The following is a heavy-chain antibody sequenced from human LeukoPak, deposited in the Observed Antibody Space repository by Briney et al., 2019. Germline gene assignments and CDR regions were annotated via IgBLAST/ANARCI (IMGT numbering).Heavy chain of an antibody. J-gene: IGHJ3*02. Sequence: GGSLRLSCAASGFTFSSYGMHWVRQAPGKGLEWVAFIRYDGSNKYYADSVKGRFTISRDNSKNTLYLQMNSLRAEDTAVYYCAREGYYYDSSGYYQRGLTFDIWGQGTMVTVSS. CDR1: GFTFSSYG. D-gene: IGHD3-22*01. CDR3: AREGYYYDSSGYYQRGLTFDI. CDR2: IRYDGSNK. V-gene: IGHV3-30*02.